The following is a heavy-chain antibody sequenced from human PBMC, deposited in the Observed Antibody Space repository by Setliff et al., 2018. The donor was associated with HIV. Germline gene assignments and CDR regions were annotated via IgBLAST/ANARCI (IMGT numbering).Heavy chain of an antibody. V-gene: IGHV3-35*01. CDR2: VSWNGSRT. D-gene: IGHD3-10*01. CDR3: AKVSRGTVVRGVIIVGYFDY. Sequence: PGGSLRLSCAASGFTFSNSDMNWVHQAPGKGLEWVSGVSWNGSRTHYADSVKGRFIISRDNSRNTLYLQMSSLRAEDTAVYYCAKVSRGTVVRGVIIVGYFDYWGQGTLVTVSS. CDR1: GFTFSNSD. J-gene: IGHJ4*02.